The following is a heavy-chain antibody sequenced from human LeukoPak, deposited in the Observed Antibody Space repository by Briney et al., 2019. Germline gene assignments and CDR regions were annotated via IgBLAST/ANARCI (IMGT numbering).Heavy chain of an antibody. CDR1: GGSISSGGYY. Sequence: PSQTLSLTCTVSGGSISSGGYYWSWIRQHPGKGLEWIGYIYYSGSTYYNPSLKSRVTISVDTSKNQFSLKLSPVTAADTAVYYCARAQYDFWSGYNDYWGQGTLVTVSS. CDR2: IYYSGST. J-gene: IGHJ4*02. D-gene: IGHD3-3*01. CDR3: ARAQYDFWSGYNDY. V-gene: IGHV4-31*03.